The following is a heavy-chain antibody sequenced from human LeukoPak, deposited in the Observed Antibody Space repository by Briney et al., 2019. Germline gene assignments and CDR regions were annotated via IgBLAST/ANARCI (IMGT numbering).Heavy chain of an antibody. Sequence: LETLSLTCTVSGGSISSSGYYWGWIRQPRGKGMEWIGNIYDGGGTYYNPSLKSRATISEDTSRNQFSLRVTSVTAADTAVYYCARDDGGNLALIDYWGQGILVTVS. CDR3: ARDDGGNLALIDY. CDR2: IYDGGGT. CDR1: GGSISSSGYY. J-gene: IGHJ4*02. D-gene: IGHD4-23*01. V-gene: IGHV4-39*07.